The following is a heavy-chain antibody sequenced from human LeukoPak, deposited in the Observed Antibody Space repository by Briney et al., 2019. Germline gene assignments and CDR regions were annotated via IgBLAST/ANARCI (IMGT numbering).Heavy chain of an antibody. D-gene: IGHD5-18*01. V-gene: IGHV3-23*01. J-gene: IGHJ3*02. CDR1: GFTFSSYA. CDR2: ISGSGGST. CDR3: ARNSYGYDDAFDI. Sequence: GGSLRLSCAASGFTFSSYAMSWVRQAPGKGLEWVSAISGSGGSTYYADSVKGRFTISRDNAKNSLYLQMNSLRAEDTAVYYCARNSYGYDDAFDIWGQGTMVTVSS.